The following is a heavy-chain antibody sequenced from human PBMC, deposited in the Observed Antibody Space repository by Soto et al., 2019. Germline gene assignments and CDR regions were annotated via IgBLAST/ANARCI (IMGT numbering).Heavy chain of an antibody. Sequence: QVQLVESGGGVVQPGRSLRLSCAASGFTFSSYGMHWVRQAPGKGLEWVAVIWYDGSNKYYADSVKGRFTISRDNSKNTLYLQMNSLRAGDTAVYYWARAGMYLWELLQADYWGQGTLVTVSS. CDR3: ARAGMYLWELLQADY. V-gene: IGHV3-33*01. J-gene: IGHJ4*02. D-gene: IGHD1-26*01. CDR2: IWYDGSNK. CDR1: GFTFSSYG.